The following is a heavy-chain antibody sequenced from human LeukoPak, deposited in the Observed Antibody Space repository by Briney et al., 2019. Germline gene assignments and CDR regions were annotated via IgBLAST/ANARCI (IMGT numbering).Heavy chain of an antibody. J-gene: IGHJ6*02. D-gene: IGHD6-19*01. Sequence: SETLYLTCAVYGGSFSGYYWSWIRQPPGKGLEWIGEINHSGSTNYNPSLKSRVTLSVDTSKNQFSLKLSSVTAADTAVYYCARGPHSSGWTYYYYYGMDVWGQGTTVTVSS. CDR1: GGSFSGYY. V-gene: IGHV4-34*01. CDR3: ARGPHSSGWTYYYYYGMDV. CDR2: INHSGST.